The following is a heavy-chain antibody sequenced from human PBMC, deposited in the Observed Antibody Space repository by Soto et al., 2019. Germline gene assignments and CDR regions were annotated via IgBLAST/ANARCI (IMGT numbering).Heavy chain of an antibody. V-gene: IGHV5-51*01. CDR3: ARQTYCSSTSCYTVDS. J-gene: IGHJ4*02. Sequence: GESLISCKGSGYSFTSYWIGWERQIPGKGLEWMGIIYLGDSDTRYSPSFQGQVTISADKSISTAYLQWSSLKASDTAMYYCARQTYCSSTSCYTVDSWGQGTLVTVSS. CDR2: IYLGDSDT. CDR1: GYSFTSYW. D-gene: IGHD2-2*02.